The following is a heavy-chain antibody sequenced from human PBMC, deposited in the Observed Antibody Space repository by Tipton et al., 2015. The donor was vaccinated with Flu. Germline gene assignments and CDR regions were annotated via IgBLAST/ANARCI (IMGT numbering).Heavy chain of an antibody. CDR1: GYTFTTYY. D-gene: IGHD1-1*01. Sequence: QLVQSGAEVKKPGASVKVSCKASGYTFTTYYMHWVRQAPGQGLEWMGVIIPSGGATSYAQKFQGRVTMTRDTSTSTVYMELRGLRSEDTAVYYCARIGIPERGTTGWFDPWGQGTLVTVSS. J-gene: IGHJ5*02. CDR3: ARIGIPERGTTGWFDP. V-gene: IGHV1-46*01. CDR2: IIPSGGAT.